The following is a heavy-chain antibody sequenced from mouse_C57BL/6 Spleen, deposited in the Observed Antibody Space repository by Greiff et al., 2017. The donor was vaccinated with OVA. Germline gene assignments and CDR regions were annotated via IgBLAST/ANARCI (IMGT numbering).Heavy chain of an antibody. J-gene: IGHJ2*01. D-gene: IGHD2-5*01. CDR1: GYTFTSYW. CDR2: IDPSDSET. CDR3: ARSRSNYGVDY. V-gene: IGHV1-52*01. Sequence: QVQLQQSGAELVRPGSSVKLSCKASGYTFTSYWMHWVKQRPIQGLEWIGNIDPSDSETHYNQKFKDKATLTVDKSSSTAYMQLSSLTSEDSAVYYCARSRSNYGVDYWGQGTTLTVSS.